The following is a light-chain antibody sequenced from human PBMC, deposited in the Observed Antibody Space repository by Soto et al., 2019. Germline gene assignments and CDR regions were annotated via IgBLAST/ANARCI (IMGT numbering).Light chain of an antibody. CDR1: QSVSRY. V-gene: IGKV3-11*01. CDR2: DAS. Sequence: EIVLTQSPATLSLSPGERATLSCRASQSVSRYFAWYQQKPGQAPRLLIYDASNRATGIPARFSGSGSGTDFTLTISSLEPEAFAVKYCQQRSNSPSFGPGTKLDIK. CDR3: QQRSNSPS. J-gene: IGKJ3*01.